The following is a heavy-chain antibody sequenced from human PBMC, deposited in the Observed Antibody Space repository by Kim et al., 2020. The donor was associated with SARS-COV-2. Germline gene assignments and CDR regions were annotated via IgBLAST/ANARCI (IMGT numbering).Heavy chain of an antibody. D-gene: IGHD3-10*01. CDR1: GGSISSYY. J-gene: IGHJ5*02. V-gene: IGHV4-59*13. Sequence: SETLSLTCTVSGGSISSYYWSWIRQPPGKGLEWIGYIYYSGSTNYNPSLKSRVTISVDTSKNQFSLKLSSVTAADTAVYYCARERSWFGEKGYNWFDPWGQGTLVTVSS. CDR3: ARERSWFGEKGYNWFDP. CDR2: IYYSGST.